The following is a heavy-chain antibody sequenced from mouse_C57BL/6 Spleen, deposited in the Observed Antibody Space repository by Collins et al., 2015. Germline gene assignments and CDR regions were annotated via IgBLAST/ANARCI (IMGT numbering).Heavy chain of an antibody. Sequence: VKMSYKASGYTFTSYWMHWVKQRPGQGLEWIGYINPSTGYTEYNQKFKDKATLTADKSSSTAYMQLSSLTSEDSAVYYCASYYYAMDYWGQGTPVTVSS. V-gene: IGHV1-4*01. CDR1: GYTFTSYW. CDR2: INPSTGYT. J-gene: IGHJ4*01. CDR3: ASYYYAMDY.